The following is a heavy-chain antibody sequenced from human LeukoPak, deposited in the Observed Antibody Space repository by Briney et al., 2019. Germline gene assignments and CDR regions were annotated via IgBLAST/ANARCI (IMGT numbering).Heavy chain of an antibody. CDR1: GDSITSSYY. CDR3: ARHPDYSRFDP. D-gene: IGHD4-11*01. V-gene: IGHV4-39*02. Sequence: SETLSLTCNVSGDSITSSYYWGWIRQPPGKGLEWIGSISYSGSAYYNPSLKSRLTISVDTSKNHFSLILDSVTAADTAVYYCARHPDYSRFDPWGLGTLVTVSS. J-gene: IGHJ5*02. CDR2: ISYSGSA.